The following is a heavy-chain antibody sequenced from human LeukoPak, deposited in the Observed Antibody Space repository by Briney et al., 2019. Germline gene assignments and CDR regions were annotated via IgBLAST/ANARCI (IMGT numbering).Heavy chain of an antibody. D-gene: IGHD4-17*01. CDR1: GYTLTELS. J-gene: IGHJ4*02. CDR2: FDPEDGET. Sequence: ASVKVSCKVSGYTLTELSMHWVRQAPGKGLEWMGGFDPEDGETIYAQKFQGGVTMTEDTSTDTAYMELSSLRSEDTAVYYCATSPGYGDYGYFDYWGQGTLVTVSS. CDR3: ATSPGYGDYGYFDY. V-gene: IGHV1-24*01.